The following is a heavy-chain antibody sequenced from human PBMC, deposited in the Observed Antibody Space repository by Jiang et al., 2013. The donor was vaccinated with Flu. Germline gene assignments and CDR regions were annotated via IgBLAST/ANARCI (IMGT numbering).Heavy chain of an antibody. V-gene: IGHV4-59*11. J-gene: IGHJ2*01. CDR2: IYETGNA. Sequence: GSGLVKPSETLSLTCNVSGASMTGHYWTWLRQPPGKGLQWIAYIYETGNANYNPSLESRVTISVDTSKKQVSLKLSSVTTADTATYYCARDFNGYWY. CDR3: ARDFNGYWY. CDR1: GASMTGHY. D-gene: IGHD2-8*01.